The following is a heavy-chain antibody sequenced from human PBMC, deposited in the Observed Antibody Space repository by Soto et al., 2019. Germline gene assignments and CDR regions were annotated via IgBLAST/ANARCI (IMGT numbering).Heavy chain of an antibody. CDR2: IYKSATT. D-gene: IGHD7-27*01. V-gene: IGHV4-30-4*01. Sequence: SETLSLTYSVSGDSISNLDYFWAWIRQPPGQALEYIGYIYKSATTYYNPSFESRVAISVDTSKSQFSLNVTSVTAADTAVYFCARGRYCLTGRCFPNWFDSWGQGTLVTVSS. CDR3: ARGRYCLTGRCFPNWFDS. J-gene: IGHJ5*01. CDR1: GDSISNLDYF.